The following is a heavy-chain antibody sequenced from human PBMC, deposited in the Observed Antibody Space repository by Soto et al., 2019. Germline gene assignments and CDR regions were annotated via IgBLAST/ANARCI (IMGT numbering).Heavy chain of an antibody. J-gene: IGHJ3*02. CDR1: GGYISSSSYY. D-gene: IGHD1-1*01. CDR2: IYHSGST. CDR3: ARVGGTTTAFDI. Sequence: PSETLSLTCTVSGGYISSSSYYWGWIRQPPGKGLEWIGYIYHSGSTYYNPSLKSRVTISVDRSKNQFSLKLSSVTAADTAVYYCARVGGTTTAFDIWGQGTMVTVSS. V-gene: IGHV4-30-2*01.